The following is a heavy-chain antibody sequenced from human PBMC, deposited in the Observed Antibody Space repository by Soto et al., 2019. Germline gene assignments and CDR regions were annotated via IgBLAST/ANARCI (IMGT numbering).Heavy chain of an antibody. CDR1: GYTFTSYA. CDR2: INAGNGNT. Sequence: GASVKVSCKASGYTFTSYAMHWVRQAPGQRLEWMGWINAGNGNTKYSQKFQGRVTITRDTSASTAYMELSSLRSEDTAVYYCARAGPSYCSSTSCQAMFYYGMDVWGQGTTVTV. CDR3: ARAGPSYCSSTSCQAMFYYGMDV. V-gene: IGHV1-3*01. D-gene: IGHD2-2*01. J-gene: IGHJ6*02.